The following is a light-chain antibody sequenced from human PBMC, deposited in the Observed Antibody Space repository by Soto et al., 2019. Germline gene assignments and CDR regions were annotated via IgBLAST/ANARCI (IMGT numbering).Light chain of an antibody. CDR2: GAS. CDR1: QSVSSSY. V-gene: IGKV3-20*01. J-gene: IGKJ1*01. Sequence: EIVLTQSPGTLSLSPGEIATLSCRASQSVSSSYLAWYQQKPGQAPRLLIYGASSRATGIPDRFSGSGSGTDFTLTISRLEAEDFAVYYCQQYGSSPHTFGQGTKVEIK. CDR3: QQYGSSPHT.